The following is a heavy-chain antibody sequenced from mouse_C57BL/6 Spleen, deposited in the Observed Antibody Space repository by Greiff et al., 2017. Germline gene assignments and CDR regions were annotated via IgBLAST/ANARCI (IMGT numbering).Heavy chain of an antibody. CDR1: GFTFSDYG. D-gene: IGHD2-10*01. V-gene: IGHV5-17*01. Sequence: EVQLQESGGGLVKPGGSLKLSCAASGFTFSDYGMHWVRQAPEKGLEWVAYISSGSSTIYYADTVKGRFTISRDNAKNTLFLQRTSLRSEDTAMYYCASPYYASYARDYWGQGTSVTGSS. CDR3: ASPYYASYARDY. CDR2: ISSGSSTI. J-gene: IGHJ4*01.